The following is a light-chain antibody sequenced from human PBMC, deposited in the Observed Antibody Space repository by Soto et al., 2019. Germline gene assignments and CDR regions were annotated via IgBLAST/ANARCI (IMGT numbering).Light chain of an antibody. Sequence: QSVLTQPASVSGSPGQSITISCTGTSSDVGGYNYVSWYQQHPGKAPKLMIYDVSNRPSGVSNHFSGSKSGNTASLTISGLQAEDEADYYCSSYTSSSTTVFGTGTKVTVL. CDR3: SSYTSSSTTV. CDR1: SSDVGGYNY. CDR2: DVS. J-gene: IGLJ1*01. V-gene: IGLV2-14*01.